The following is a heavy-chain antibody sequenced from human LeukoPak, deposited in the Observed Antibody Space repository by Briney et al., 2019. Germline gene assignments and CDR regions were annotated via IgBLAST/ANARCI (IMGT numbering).Heavy chain of an antibody. J-gene: IGHJ4*02. CDR3: AREPYYYDSSGYHPYYFDY. CDR1: GGSISSGSYY. CDR2: IYTSGST. D-gene: IGHD3-22*01. V-gene: IGHV4-61*02. Sequence: SQTLSLTCTVSGGSISSGSYYWSWIRQPAGKGLEWIGRIYTSGSTNYNPSLKSRVTMSVDTSKNQFSLKLSSVTAADTAVYYCAREPYYYDSSGYHPYYFDYWGQGTLVTVSS.